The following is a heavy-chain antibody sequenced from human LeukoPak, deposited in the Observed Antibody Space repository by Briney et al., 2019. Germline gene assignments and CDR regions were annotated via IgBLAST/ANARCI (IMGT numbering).Heavy chain of an antibody. CDR2: IIPIFGTA. CDR1: GGTFSSYA. V-gene: IGHV1-69*13. CDR3: ARELFPGFMVRGVLDH. D-gene: IGHD3-10*01. J-gene: IGHJ4*02. Sequence: SVKVSCKASGGTFSSYAISWVRQAPGQGLEWMGGIIPIFGTANYAQKFQGRVTITADESTSTAYMELSSLRSEDTAVYYCARELFPGFMVRGVLDHWGQGTLVTVSS.